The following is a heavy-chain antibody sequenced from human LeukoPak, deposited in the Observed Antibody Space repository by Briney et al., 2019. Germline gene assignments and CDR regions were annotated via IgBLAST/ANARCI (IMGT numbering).Heavy chain of an antibody. D-gene: IGHD4-17*01. V-gene: IGHV4-30-4*01. J-gene: IGHJ4*02. CDR3: ARGHGDYDL. CDR1: GXSISSGDDY. Sequence: SETLSLTCTVSGXSISSGDDYWSWIRQPPGKGLEWIGYIYYSGSTYYNPSLKSRVTISVDTSKNQFSLKLSSVTAADTAVYYCARGHGDYDLWGQGTLVTVSS. CDR2: IYYSGST.